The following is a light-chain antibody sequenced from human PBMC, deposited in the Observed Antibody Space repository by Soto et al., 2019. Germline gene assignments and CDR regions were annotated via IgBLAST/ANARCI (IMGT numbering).Light chain of an antibody. Sequence: EIVMTQSPATLSVSPGERATLSCRASQSVSRNLAWYQQKPGQAPRLFIYDASTRAAGIPARFSGSGSGTEFTLTISTLQSEDFAVYYCQQYNNWWTFGQGTKVDI. J-gene: IGKJ1*01. CDR3: QQYNNWWT. V-gene: IGKV3-15*01. CDR1: QSVSRN. CDR2: DAS.